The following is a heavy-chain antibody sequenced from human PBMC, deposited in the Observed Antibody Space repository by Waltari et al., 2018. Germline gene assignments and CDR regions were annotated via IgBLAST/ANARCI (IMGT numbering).Heavy chain of an antibody. D-gene: IGHD2-15*01. CDR1: GGSISNYY. V-gene: IGHV4-59*01. CDR2: ISYSGST. Sequence: QVQLQESGPGLVKPAETLSLTCTVSGGSISNYYCSWIRPPPGKGLEWIGYISYSGSTTYSPSLKSRVTITVDTSKKQFSLKLNFVTAADTAVYYCARGSEGSYCSGGTCYSYYYMDVWGKGTTVTVSS. J-gene: IGHJ6*03. CDR3: ARGSEGSYCSGGTCYSYYYMDV.